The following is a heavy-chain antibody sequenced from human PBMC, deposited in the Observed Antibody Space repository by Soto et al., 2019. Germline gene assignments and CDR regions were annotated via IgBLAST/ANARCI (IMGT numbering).Heavy chain of an antibody. D-gene: IGHD3-10*01. CDR3: ARLVSYYGSGAPRYYYYMDV. CDR2: IYYSGST. V-gene: IGHV4-59*08. J-gene: IGHJ6*03. CDR1: GGSISSYY. Sequence: SETLSLTCTVSGGSISSYYWSWIRQPPGKGLEWIGYIYYSGSTNYNPSLKSRVTISVDTSKNQFSLKLSSVTAADTAVYYCARLVSYYGSGAPRYYYYMDVWGKGTTVTVSS.